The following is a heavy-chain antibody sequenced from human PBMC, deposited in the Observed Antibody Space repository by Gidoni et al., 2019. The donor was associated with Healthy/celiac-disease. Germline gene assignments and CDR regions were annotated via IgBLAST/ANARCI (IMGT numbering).Heavy chain of an antibody. J-gene: IGHJ5*02. CDR1: GYSISSGYY. CDR3: ARGLYIAVPPQWFDP. CDR2: IYHSGST. V-gene: IGHV4-38-2*01. D-gene: IGHD6-19*01. Sequence: QVQLQESGPGLVKPSETLSLTCAVSGYSISSGYYWGWIRQPPGKGLEWIGSIYHSGSTYYNPSLKSRVTISVDTSKNQFSLKLSSVTAADTAVYYCARGLYIAVPPQWFDPWGQGTLVTVSS.